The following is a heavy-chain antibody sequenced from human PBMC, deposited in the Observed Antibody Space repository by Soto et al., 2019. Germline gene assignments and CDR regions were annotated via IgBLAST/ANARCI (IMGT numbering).Heavy chain of an antibody. CDR1: GYTFTSYG. J-gene: IGHJ4*02. CDR3: ARVLRXYXSXXXLQIGFDY. CDR2: ISAYNGNT. V-gene: IGHV1-18*04. D-gene: IGHD3-22*01. Sequence: QVQLVQSGAEVKKPGASVKVSCKASGYTFTSYGISWVRQAPGQGLEWMGWISAYNGNTNYAQKLQGRVTMTTDTSTSTAYMELRSLRSDDTAVYYCARVLRXYXSXXXLQIGFDYWGQGTLVTVSS.